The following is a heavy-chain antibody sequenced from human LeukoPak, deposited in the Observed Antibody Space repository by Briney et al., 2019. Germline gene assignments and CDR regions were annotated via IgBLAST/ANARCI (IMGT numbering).Heavy chain of an antibody. CDR2: SSGYSGNT. CDR3: ARPVVSGNFDY. D-gene: IGHD5/OR15-5a*01. CDR1: GYTFTSYG. J-gene: IGHJ4*02. Sequence: GAAVKVSFKASGYTFTSYGNSWVRQAPGPGLEWMGWSSGYSGNTKYAQKRQGRVTMTTDTATTTAYMELRSLRSDDTAVYYCARPVVSGNFDYWGQGTLVTVSS. V-gene: IGHV1-18*01.